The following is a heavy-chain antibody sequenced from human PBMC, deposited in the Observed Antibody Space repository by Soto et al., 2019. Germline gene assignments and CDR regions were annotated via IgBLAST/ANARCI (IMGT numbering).Heavy chain of an antibody. CDR2: TSYDGSNN. V-gene: IGHV3-33*05. D-gene: IGHD1-26*01. CDR3: ARCGKTWGLDV. Sequence: QVQLVEAGGGVVQPGTSLRLSCVGYGFTFRSYVIHWVRLAPGKGLEWVALTSYDGSNNFYSDAVNGRFTIARHNSMKTVEMQMASLTFEDTALYYCARCGKTWGLDVWGQGTLVSVSS. CDR1: GFTFRSYV. J-gene: IGHJ4*02.